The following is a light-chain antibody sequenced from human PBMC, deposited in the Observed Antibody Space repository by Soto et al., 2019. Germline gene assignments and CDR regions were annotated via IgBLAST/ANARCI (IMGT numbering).Light chain of an antibody. CDR3: HQYNSYTWT. V-gene: IGKV1-5*01. J-gene: IGKJ1*01. Sequence: IRMTQSPSSFSASTGDRVTITCRASQSVSDWLAWYQQKPGKAPKLLIYDASRLESAVPSRFSGSGSQTEFTLTISSLHPDDFATYYCHQYNSYTWTFGQGTKVDIK. CDR2: DAS. CDR1: QSVSDW.